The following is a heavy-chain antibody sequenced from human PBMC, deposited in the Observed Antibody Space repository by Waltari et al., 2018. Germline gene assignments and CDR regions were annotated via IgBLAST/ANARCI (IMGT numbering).Heavy chain of an antibody. J-gene: IGHJ4*02. CDR3: AREYYYDGSTYDQ. V-gene: IGHV3-21*01. CDR1: GFLFSSYN. Sequence: VQLVESGGGLVKSGGSLRLSCEASGFLFSSYNMNWVRQAPGKGLYGVSSITRDGFSIYYADSVKGRFTVSRDNAKNSLYVQMNNLGAEDTAVYYCAREYYYDGSTYDQWGQGTLVTVSS. D-gene: IGHD3-22*01. CDR2: ITRDGFSI.